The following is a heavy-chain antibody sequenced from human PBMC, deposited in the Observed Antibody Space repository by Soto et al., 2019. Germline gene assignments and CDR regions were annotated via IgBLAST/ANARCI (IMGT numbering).Heavy chain of an antibody. CDR3: ARGSNDKVTTNGPRGGWFDP. Sequence: SETLSLTCAVYGGSFSGYYWSWIRQPPGKGLEWIGEINHSGSTNYNPSLKSRVTISVDTSKNQFSLKLSSVTAADTAVYYCARGSNDKVTTNGPRGGWFDPWGQGTLVTVSS. D-gene: IGHD4-17*01. J-gene: IGHJ5*02. CDR2: INHSGST. V-gene: IGHV4-34*01. CDR1: GGSFSGYY.